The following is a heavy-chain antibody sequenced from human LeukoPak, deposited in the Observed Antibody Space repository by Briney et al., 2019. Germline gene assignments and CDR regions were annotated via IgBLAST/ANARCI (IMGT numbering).Heavy chain of an antibody. V-gene: IGHV1-18*01. CDR3: ARIDLAYGSGTYYSSYFEY. CDR1: GYTFTGYG. D-gene: IGHD3-10*01. J-gene: IGHJ4*02. CDR2: ISAYNGNT. Sequence: GASVKVSCKASGYTFTGYGISWVRQAPGQGREWMGWISAYNGNTNYAQKFQGRVTMTTETSTRTAYMELRSLRSDDAAVYYCARIDLAYGSGTYYSSYFEYWGQGTLVTVSS.